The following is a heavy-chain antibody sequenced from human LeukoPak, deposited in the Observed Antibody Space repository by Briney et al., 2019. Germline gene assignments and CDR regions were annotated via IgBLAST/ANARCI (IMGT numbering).Heavy chain of an antibody. CDR1: GFTLSGSA. CDR3: TRHEFVSSGSYYVDY. CDR2: IRSKANSYAT. V-gene: IGHV3-73*01. Sequence: PGGSLRLSCAASGFTLSGSAMHWVRQASGKGLEWVGRIRSKANSYATAYAASVKGRFTISRDDSKNTAYLQMNSLKTEDTAVYYCTRHEFVSSGSYYVDYWGQGTLVTVSS. D-gene: IGHD1-26*01. J-gene: IGHJ4*02.